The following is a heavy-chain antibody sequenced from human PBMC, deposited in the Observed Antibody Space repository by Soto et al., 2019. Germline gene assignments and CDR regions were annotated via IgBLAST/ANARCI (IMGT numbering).Heavy chain of an antibody. CDR1: GFTFSSYA. CDR2: ISGSGGST. CDR3: AISGWYVGAYGY. J-gene: IGHJ4*02. D-gene: IGHD6-19*01. Sequence: PGGSLRLSCAASGFTFSSYAMSWVRQAPGKGLQWVSAISGSGGSTYYADSVKGRFTISRDNSKNTLYLQMNSLRAEDTAVYYCAISGWYVGAYGYWGQGTLVTVSS. V-gene: IGHV3-23*01.